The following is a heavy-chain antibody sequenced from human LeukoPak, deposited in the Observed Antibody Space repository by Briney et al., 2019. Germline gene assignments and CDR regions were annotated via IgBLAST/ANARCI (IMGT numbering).Heavy chain of an antibody. J-gene: IGHJ3*02. D-gene: IGHD3-22*01. Sequence: PSQTLSLTCTVSGDSISSGDYYWSWIRQPAGKGLEWIVRISSSGSTNYNPSLKRRVTISVDTSKNQFSLRLSSVTAADTAVYFCARGPYSYDSSGAFDIWGQGTMVTVSS. CDR3: ARGPYSYDSSGAFDI. CDR2: ISSSGST. V-gene: IGHV4-61*02. CDR1: GDSISSGDYY.